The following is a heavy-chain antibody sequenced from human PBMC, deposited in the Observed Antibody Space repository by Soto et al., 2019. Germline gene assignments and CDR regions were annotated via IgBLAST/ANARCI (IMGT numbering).Heavy chain of an antibody. CDR2: ISYDGSNK. V-gene: IGHV3-30-3*01. J-gene: IGHJ4*02. CDR1: GFTFSSYA. D-gene: IGHD5-18*01. Sequence: GGSLRLSCAASGFTFSSYAMHWVRQAPGKGLEWVAVISYDGSNKYYADSVKGRFTISRDNAKNTLYLQMNSLRAEDTAVYYCVRGDGDYNDGNGYLARYWGQGTLVTVSS. CDR3: VRGDGDYNDGNGYLARY.